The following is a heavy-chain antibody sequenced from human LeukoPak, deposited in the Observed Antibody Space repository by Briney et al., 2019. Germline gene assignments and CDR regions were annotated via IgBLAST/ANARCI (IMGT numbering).Heavy chain of an antibody. CDR3: IVDLGGLTALDF. D-gene: IGHD2-15*01. V-gene: IGHV3-73*01. CDR1: GFMFNDSS. Sequence: PGGTLKLYWAATGFMFNDSSNHWVRQAPGKGLDWAGRIRSKANNCATVYAASVRGRITISRDDSKSTAYLQMSSLQTEDTALYYCIVDLGGLTALDFWGQGTLVTVSS. CDR2: IRSKANNCAT. J-gene: IGHJ4*02.